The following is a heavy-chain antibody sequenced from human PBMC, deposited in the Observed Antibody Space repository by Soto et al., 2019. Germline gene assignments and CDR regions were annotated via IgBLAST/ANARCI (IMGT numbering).Heavy chain of an antibody. D-gene: IGHD1-1*01. CDR3: AKFGMATTKRSPPYYIDY. CDR2: ISGSGGGT. J-gene: IGHJ4*02. CDR1: GFTFSSYA. V-gene: IGHV3-23*01. Sequence: LRLSCAASGFTFSSYAMSWVRQAPGKGLEWVSSISGSGGGTYYADSVKGRFTFSRDNSKNTLYLQMNSLRAEDTAVYYCAKFGMATTKRSPPYYIDYWGQGALVTVSS.